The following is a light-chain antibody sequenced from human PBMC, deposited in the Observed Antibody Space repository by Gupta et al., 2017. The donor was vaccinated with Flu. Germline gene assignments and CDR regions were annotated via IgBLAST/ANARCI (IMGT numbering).Light chain of an antibody. J-gene: IGKJ3*01. CDR1: RDINSG. CDR2: GAS. CDR3: QQYNRWPPYT. V-gene: IGKV3D-15*01. Sequence: EVMMTQSPDTLSVSPGERATLSCRASRDINSGLAWYQQRQGRAPRLLIHGASSRASGVPARFSGSGFGTVYNPTISSLQPEDVGVYYCQQYNRWPPYTFGPGTKVDIK.